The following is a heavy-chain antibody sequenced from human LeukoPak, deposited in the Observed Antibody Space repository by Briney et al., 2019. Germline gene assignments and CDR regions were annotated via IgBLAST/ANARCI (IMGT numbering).Heavy chain of an antibody. J-gene: IGHJ4*02. CDR2: IKDDGSEK. D-gene: IGHD6-19*01. CDR3: ARGAWYWVY. CDR1: GVTFSAYW. Sequence: GGSLRLSCAASGVTFSAYWMTWVRQAPGKGLEGVANIKDDGSEKNYVDSVKGRFTISRGNAKTLLYLQMNSLRAEDTAVYYCARGAWYWVYWGQGTLVTVSS. V-gene: IGHV3-7*03.